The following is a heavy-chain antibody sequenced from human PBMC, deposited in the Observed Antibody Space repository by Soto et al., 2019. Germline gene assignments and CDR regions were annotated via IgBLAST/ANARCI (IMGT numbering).Heavy chain of an antibody. Sequence: PGGSLRLSCAASGFTFSSYAMHWVRQAPGKGLEWVAVISYDGSNKYYADSVKGRFTISRDNSKNTLYLQMNSLRAEDTAVYYCASRNYEATNLFDYWGQGTLVTVSS. CDR1: GFTFSSYA. J-gene: IGHJ4*02. D-gene: IGHD1-7*01. CDR2: ISYDGSNK. V-gene: IGHV3-30-3*01. CDR3: ASRNYEATNLFDY.